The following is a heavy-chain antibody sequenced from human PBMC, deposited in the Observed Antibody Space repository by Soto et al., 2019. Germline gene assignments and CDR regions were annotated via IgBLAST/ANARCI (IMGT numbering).Heavy chain of an antibody. CDR2: IQSGGTT. J-gene: IGHJ6*03. V-gene: IGHV3-66*01. D-gene: IGHD2-15*01. CDR3: ARDDVLCDGGSCDGVPMDV. CDR1: GFTVSSKY. Sequence: EVQLVESGGGLVQPGGSLRLSCAASGFTVSSKYMSWVRQAPGKGLEWVSLIQSGGTTYYADSVKGRFTISRDSSVNTLHLQMDSVRAEDTAVYYCARDDVLCDGGSCDGVPMDVW.